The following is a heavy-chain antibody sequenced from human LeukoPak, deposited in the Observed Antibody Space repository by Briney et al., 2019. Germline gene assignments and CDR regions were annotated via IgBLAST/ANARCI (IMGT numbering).Heavy chain of an antibody. V-gene: IGHV3-30*04. CDR2: ISYDGSNK. CDR3: ARDRTDYGSGSYAFDY. CDR1: GFTFSSYA. Sequence: PGGSLRLSCAASGFTFSSYAMHWVRQAPGKGLEWVAVISYDGSNKYYADSVKGRFTISRDNSKNTLYLQMNSLRAEDTAVYYCARDRTDYGSGSYAFDYWGQGTLVTVSS. J-gene: IGHJ4*02. D-gene: IGHD3-10*01.